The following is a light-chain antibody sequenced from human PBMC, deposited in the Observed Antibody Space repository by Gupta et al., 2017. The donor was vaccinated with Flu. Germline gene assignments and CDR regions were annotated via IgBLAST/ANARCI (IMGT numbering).Light chain of an antibody. CDR2: WAS. J-gene: IGKJ1*01. CDR3: QQYESNPPWT. Sequence: DIVMTQSPDSLAVSLGERATINCKSSQSVLYSSNNKNYLAWYQQKPGQPPKLLIYWASTREAGVPDRFSGSGAGTDFTLTISSRQEEEVAGYYCQQYESNPPWTFGQGTKVEIK. CDR1: QSVLYSSNNKNY. V-gene: IGKV4-1*01.